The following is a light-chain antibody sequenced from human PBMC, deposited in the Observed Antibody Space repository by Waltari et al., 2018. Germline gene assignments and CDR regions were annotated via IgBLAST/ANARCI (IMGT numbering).Light chain of an antibody. CDR3: QHYLRLPAT. CDR2: DTS. CDR1: QSVGRS. V-gene: IGKV3-20*01. J-gene: IGKJ1*01. Sequence: IVLTQSPGTLSLSPGERAPLACRASQSVGRSLAWYQQKPGQAPRRLIYDTSRRATGIPDRFSGSGSGTDFSLTISRLEPEDFAVYYCQHYLRLPATFGQGTKVEI.